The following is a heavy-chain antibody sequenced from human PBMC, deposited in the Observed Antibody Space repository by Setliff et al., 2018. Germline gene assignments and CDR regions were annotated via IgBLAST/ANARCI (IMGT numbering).Heavy chain of an antibody. CDR2: ISAYNGNT. Sequence: ASVKVSCKDSGYTFSTYGIGWVRQAPGQGLEWMGWISAYNGNTNYAQRFQGRVTMTTDTSTSTAYMELSSLRSEDTAVYYCARRVGSVGIQLPDYWGQGTLVTVSS. J-gene: IGHJ4*02. V-gene: IGHV1-18*01. CDR3: ARRVGSVGIQLPDY. D-gene: IGHD5-18*01. CDR1: GYTFSTYG.